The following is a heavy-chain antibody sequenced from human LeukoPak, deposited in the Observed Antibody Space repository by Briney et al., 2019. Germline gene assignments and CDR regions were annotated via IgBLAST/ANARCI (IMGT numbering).Heavy chain of an antibody. CDR1: GGTFSSYA. V-gene: IGHV1-69*04. J-gene: IGHJ5*02. CDR2: IIPIFGIA. D-gene: IGHD5-18*01. Sequence: GSSVKVSCKASGGTFSSYAISWVRQAPGQGLEWMGRIIPIFGIANYAQKFQGRVTITADKSTSTAYMELSSLRSEDTAVYYCARDTRGYSYGMGDWSDPWGQGTLVTVSS. CDR3: ARDTRGYSYGMGDWSDP.